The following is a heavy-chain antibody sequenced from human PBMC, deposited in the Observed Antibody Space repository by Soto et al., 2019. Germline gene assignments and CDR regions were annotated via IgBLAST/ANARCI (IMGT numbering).Heavy chain of an antibody. J-gene: IGHJ6*02. D-gene: IGHD3-3*01. CDR1: GGSISSGDYY. V-gene: IGHV4-30-4*01. CDR2: IYYSGST. Sequence: KTSETLSLTCTVSGGSISSGDYYWSWIRQPPGKGLEWIGYIYYSGSTYYNPSLKSRVTISVDTSKNQFSLKLSSVTAADTAVYYCARAFNYDFDYYGMDVWGQGTTVTV. CDR3: ARAFNYDFDYYGMDV.